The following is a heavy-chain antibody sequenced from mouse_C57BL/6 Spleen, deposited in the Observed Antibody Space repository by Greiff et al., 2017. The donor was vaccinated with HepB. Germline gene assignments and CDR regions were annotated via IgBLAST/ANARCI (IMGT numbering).Heavy chain of an antibody. D-gene: IGHD1-1*01. J-gene: IGHJ2*01. V-gene: IGHV1-69*01. CDR3: ARRYYDGSSIDY. Sequence: QVQLQQPGAELVMPGASVKLSCKASGYTFTSYWMHWVKQRPGQGLEWIGEIDPSDSYTNYNQKFKGKSTLTVDKSSSPAYMQLSSLTSEDSAVYYCARRYYDGSSIDYWGQGTTLTVSS. CDR2: IDPSDSYT. CDR1: GYTFTSYW.